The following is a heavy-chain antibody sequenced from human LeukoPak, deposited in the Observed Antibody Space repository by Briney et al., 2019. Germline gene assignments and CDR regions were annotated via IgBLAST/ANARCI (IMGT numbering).Heavy chain of an antibody. J-gene: IGHJ4*02. Sequence: GGSLRLSCVVSGFVFEDYAMHWVRQAPGKGLEWVSGISWNSGSIGYADSVKGRFTISRDNAKNSLYLQMNSLRAEDMALYYCAKDIAPSGLVTAIFDYWGQGTLVTVSS. CDR1: GFVFEDYA. D-gene: IGHD2-21*02. CDR3: AKDIAPSGLVTAIFDY. V-gene: IGHV3-9*03. CDR2: ISWNSGSI.